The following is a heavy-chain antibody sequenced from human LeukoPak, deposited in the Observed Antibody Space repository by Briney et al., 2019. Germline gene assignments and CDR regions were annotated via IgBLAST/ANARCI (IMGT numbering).Heavy chain of an antibody. V-gene: IGHV3-21*01. CDR1: GFAFSRYS. Sequence: GGSLRLSCAASGFAFSRYSMNWVRRAPGKGLEWVSSISSSSGYIYYADSVKGRFTISRDNAKNSLYLQMNSLRAEDTAVYYCAREIVSSTCFDYWGQGALVTVSS. D-gene: IGHD2-2*01. CDR3: AREIVSSTCFDY. CDR2: ISSSSGYI. J-gene: IGHJ4*02.